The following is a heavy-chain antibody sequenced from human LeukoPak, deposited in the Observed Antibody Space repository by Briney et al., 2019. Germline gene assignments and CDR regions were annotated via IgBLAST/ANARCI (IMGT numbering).Heavy chain of an antibody. CDR2: ISGSGGST. CDR3: AKARSGSSASCYNY. D-gene: IGHD2-2*01. Sequence: GGSLRLSCAASGFTFSTYAMSWVRQAPGKGLEWVSVISGSGGSTYYADSVKGRFTISRDNSKNTLYLQMNSLRAEDTAVYYCAKARSGSSASCYNYWGQGTLVTVSS. CDR1: GFTFSTYA. J-gene: IGHJ4*02. V-gene: IGHV3-23*01.